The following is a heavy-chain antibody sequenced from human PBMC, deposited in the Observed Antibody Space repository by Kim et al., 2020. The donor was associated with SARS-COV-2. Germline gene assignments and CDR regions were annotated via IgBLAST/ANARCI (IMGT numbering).Heavy chain of an antibody. Sequence: GGSLRLSCAASGFTFSSYSMNWVRQAPGKGLEWVSYISSSSSTIYYADSVKGRFTISRDNAKNSLYLQMNSLRDEDTAVYYCARDSGYYYDSSGYYYWGQGTLDTVSS. CDR3: ARDSGYYYDSSGYYY. D-gene: IGHD3-22*01. CDR1: GFTFSSYS. V-gene: IGHV3-48*02. J-gene: IGHJ4*02. CDR2: ISSSSSTI.